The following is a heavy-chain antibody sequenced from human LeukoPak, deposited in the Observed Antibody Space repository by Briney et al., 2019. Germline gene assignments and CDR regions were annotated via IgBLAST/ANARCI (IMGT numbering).Heavy chain of an antibody. Sequence: KSSETLSLTCAVSGGSISGFYWTWIRQPPGKGLEFIGQIHYSGSTDYNPSLKSRITMSVDTPKNQFFLSLNSVTAADTAVYYCAKFGLYYNMDVWGQGTTVTVSS. D-gene: IGHD3-16*01. CDR3: AKFGLYYNMDV. CDR2: IHYSGST. V-gene: IGHV4-59*03. J-gene: IGHJ6*02. CDR1: GGSISGFY.